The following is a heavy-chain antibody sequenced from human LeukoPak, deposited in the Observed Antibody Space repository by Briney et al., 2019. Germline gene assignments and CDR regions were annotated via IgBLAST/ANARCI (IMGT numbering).Heavy chain of an antibody. CDR3: ARGLCSSTTCSIDY. Sequence: GGSLRLSCAASGFTFSCYSMNWVRQAPGKGLEWVSYISSSSSTIYYADSVKGRFTISRDNAKNSLYLQMNSLRAEDTAVYYCARGLCSSTTCSIDYWGQGTLVTVSS. J-gene: IGHJ4*02. V-gene: IGHV3-48*01. CDR1: GFTFSCYS. CDR2: ISSSSSTI. D-gene: IGHD2-2*01.